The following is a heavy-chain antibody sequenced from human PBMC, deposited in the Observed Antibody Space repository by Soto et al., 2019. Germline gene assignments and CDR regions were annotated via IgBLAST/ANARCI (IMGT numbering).Heavy chain of an antibody. CDR1: GYTFTNFG. D-gene: IGHD2-21*02. CDR3: ASAWVVVTAPDY. Sequence: ASVKVSCKASGYTFTNFGISWVRQAPGQGLEWMGWISAYNGNTNYAQNFQGRVTMTTDTSTSTAYMELRSLRSDDTAVYYCASAWVVVTAPDYWGQGTLVTVSS. V-gene: IGHV1-18*01. J-gene: IGHJ4*02. CDR2: ISAYNGNT.